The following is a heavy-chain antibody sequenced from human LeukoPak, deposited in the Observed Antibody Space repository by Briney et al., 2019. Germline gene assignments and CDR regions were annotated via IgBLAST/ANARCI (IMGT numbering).Heavy chain of an antibody. CDR3: VRHNTGADY. J-gene: IGHJ4*02. V-gene: IGHV5-51*01. CDR1: GYSFNTFM. CDR2: VYPLDSET. D-gene: IGHD1-14*01. Sequence: GESLKISCQTSGYSFNTFMIAWVRQAPGRGLEWMGLVYPLDSETTYGPSFQGQATISADTSTSSAFLQWDSLKASDTAMYYCVRHNTGADYWGQGTLVTVSS.